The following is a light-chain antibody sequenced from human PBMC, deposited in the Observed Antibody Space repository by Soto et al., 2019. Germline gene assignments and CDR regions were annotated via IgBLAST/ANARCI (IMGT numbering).Light chain of an antibody. CDR3: QQTYSIPIT. J-gene: IGKJ5*01. CDR2: DAS. CDR1: ESISRY. V-gene: IGKV1-39*01. Sequence: DIQMTQSPSSLSAIVGDTVTITCRANESISRYVNWYQQKQGKAPMLLIYDASTLQSGVPSRFSGHGTGTAFTLTISSLQTEDFATYYCQQTYSIPITFGQGTRLDIK.